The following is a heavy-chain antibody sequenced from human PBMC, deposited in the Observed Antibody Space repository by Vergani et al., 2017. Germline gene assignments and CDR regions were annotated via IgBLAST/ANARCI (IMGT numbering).Heavy chain of an antibody. Sequence: EVQLVESGGGLVQPGGSLRLSCAASGFTFSSYSMNWVRQAPGKGLEWVSYISSSSSTIYYADSVKGRFTISRDNAKNSLYLQMNSLRDEDTAVYYWSRDPXDFWSGYSYTYYYYGMDVWGQGSTVTVSS. V-gene: IGHV3-48*02. CDR1: GFTFSSYS. CDR3: SRDPXDFWSGYSYTYYYYGMDV. J-gene: IGHJ6*02. D-gene: IGHD3-3*01. CDR2: ISSSSSTI.